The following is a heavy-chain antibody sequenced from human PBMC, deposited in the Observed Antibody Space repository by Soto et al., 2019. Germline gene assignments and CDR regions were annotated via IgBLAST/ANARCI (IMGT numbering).Heavy chain of an antibody. CDR1: SDSISSYY. Sequence: PSETLSLTCTVSSDSISSYYWSWIRQPPGKRLEWIGYISYSGSTDYNPSLKSRVTISGDTSKNQFSLKVSSVTAADTAVYYCARGPSLQLPFDYWGQGTLVTFSS. J-gene: IGHJ4*02. V-gene: IGHV4-59*01. CDR3: ARGPSLQLPFDY. D-gene: IGHD6-13*01. CDR2: ISYSGST.